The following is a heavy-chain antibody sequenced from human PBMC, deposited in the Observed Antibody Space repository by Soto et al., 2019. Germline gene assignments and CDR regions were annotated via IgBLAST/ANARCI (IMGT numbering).Heavy chain of an antibody. CDR2: IYYSGST. J-gene: IGHJ4*02. CDR1: GDSISSGDYY. D-gene: IGHD4-17*01. V-gene: IGHV4-30-4*01. CDR3: ARARMTTVTMYYADY. Sequence: APETLSLTCTVSGDSISSGDYYWSWIRQPPGKGLEWIGSIYYSGSTYYSPSLKSRVTISVDTSTNQFSLKLSSVTAADTAVYYCARARMTTVTMYYADYWGQGALVTVSS.